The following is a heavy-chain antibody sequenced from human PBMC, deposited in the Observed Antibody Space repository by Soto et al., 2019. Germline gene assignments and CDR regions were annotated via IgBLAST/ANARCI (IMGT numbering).Heavy chain of an antibody. D-gene: IGHD4-4*01. Sequence: EVLLLESGGGLVQPGGSLRLSCAVSGLTFSTYAMHWVRQAPGKGLEWVSGIGGSDGTTYYADSVKGRFTISRDNSKNTLYLQMNSLRGEDTATYYCAKPYDYSTYIGTFDIWGHGTMVNVSS. CDR2: IGGSDGTT. CDR1: GLTFSTYA. J-gene: IGHJ3*02. CDR3: AKPYDYSTYIGTFDI. V-gene: IGHV3-23*01.